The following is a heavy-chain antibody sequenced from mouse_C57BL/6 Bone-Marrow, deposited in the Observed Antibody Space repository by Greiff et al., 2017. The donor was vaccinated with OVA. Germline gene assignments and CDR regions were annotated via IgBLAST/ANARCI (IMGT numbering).Heavy chain of an antibody. D-gene: IGHD1-1*01. CDR2: IYPRSGNT. V-gene: IGHV1-81*01. CDR1: GYTFTSYG. Sequence: VQWVESGAELARPGASVKLSCKASGYTFTSYGISWVKQRTGQGLEWIGEIYPRSGNTYYNEKFKGKATLTADKSSSTAYMELRSLTSEDSAVYFCARHYYGSSHWYFDVWGTGTTVTVSS. J-gene: IGHJ1*03. CDR3: ARHYYGSSHWYFDV.